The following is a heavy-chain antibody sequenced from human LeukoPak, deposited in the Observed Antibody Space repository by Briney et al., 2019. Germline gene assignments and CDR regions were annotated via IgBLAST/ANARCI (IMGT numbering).Heavy chain of an antibody. CDR2: IYHSGST. D-gene: IGHD6-25*01. CDR1: GGSISSSNW. CDR3: ATLSSGGSFDY. Sequence: NPSDTLSLTCAVSGGSISSSNWWSWVRQPPGKVLEWIGEIYHSGSTNYNPSLKSRVTISVDKSKNQFSLKLSSVAAADTAVYYCATLSSGGSFDYWGQGTLVTVSS. J-gene: IGHJ4*02. V-gene: IGHV4-4*02.